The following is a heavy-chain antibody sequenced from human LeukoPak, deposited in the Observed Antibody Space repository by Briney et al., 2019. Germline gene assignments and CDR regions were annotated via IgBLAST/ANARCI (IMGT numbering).Heavy chain of an antibody. V-gene: IGHV1-69*05. J-gene: IGHJ4*02. CDR2: IIPIFGTA. CDR1: GGTFSSYA. D-gene: IGHD5-24*01. CDR3: ARDGYNWGFDY. Sequence: SVKVSCKASGGTFSSYAITWVRQAPEQGLEWMGGIIPIFGTANYAQKFQGRVTITTDESTSTAYMELSSLRSDDTAVYYCARDGYNWGFDYWGQGTLVTVSS.